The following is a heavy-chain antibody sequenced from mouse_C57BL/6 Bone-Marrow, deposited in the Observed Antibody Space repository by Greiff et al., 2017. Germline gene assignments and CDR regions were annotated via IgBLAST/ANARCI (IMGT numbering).Heavy chain of an antibody. V-gene: IGHV1-64*01. Sequence: QVLLQQPGAELVKPGASVKLSCEASGYTFTSYWMHLVPQRPGQCLEWLVMIPPNGCRTYYTEKFKSKATLTVDNSSSTAYMQLSSLTSEDSAVYYCARIYYDPPWFADWGQGTLVTVAA. CDR1: GYTFTSYW. CDR2: IPPNGCRT. CDR3: ARIYYDPPWFAD. D-gene: IGHD2-4*01. J-gene: IGHJ3*01.